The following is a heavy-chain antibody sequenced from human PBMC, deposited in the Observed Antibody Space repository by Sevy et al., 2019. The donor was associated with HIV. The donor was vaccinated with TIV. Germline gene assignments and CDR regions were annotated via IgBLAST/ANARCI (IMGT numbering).Heavy chain of an antibody. D-gene: IGHD2-2*01. J-gene: IGHJ6*02. CDR3: ARGRPAPPGVEVPAAGRSVNYYYGLDV. CDR1: GGSISSYY. V-gene: IGHV4-4*07. CDR2: IYTSGST. Sequence: SETLSLTCTVSGGSISSYYWSWIRQPAGKGLEWIGRIYTSGSTNYNPSLKSRVTMSVDTSKNQCSLKLRHVTAADTAVYYCARGRPAPPGVEVPAAGRSVNYYYGLDVWGQGTTVTVSS.